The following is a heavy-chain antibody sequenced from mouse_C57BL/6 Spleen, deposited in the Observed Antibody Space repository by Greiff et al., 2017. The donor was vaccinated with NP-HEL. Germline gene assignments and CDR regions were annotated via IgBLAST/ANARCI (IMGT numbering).Heavy chain of an antibody. J-gene: IGHJ2*01. CDR3: ARDSNYEVYFDY. CDR2: INPSNGGT. V-gene: IGHV1-53*01. CDR1: GYTFTSYW. D-gene: IGHD2-5*01. Sequence: QVQLQQPGTELVKPGASVKLSCKASGYTFTSYWMHWVKQRPGQGLEWIGNINPSNGGTNYNEKFKSKATLTVDKSSRTAYMQLSSLTSEDSAVYYCARDSNYEVYFDYWGQGTTLTVSS.